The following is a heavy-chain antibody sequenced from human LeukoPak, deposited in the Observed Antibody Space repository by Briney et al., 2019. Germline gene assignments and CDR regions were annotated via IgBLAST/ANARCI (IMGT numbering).Heavy chain of an antibody. CDR1: GYTFTSYG. CDR2: ISAYNGNT. J-gene: IGHJ4*02. CDR3: ARAIVGARTLPLFDY. V-gene: IGHV1-18*01. D-gene: IGHD1-26*01. Sequence: ASVKVSCKASGYTFTSYGISWVRQAPGQGLEWMGWISAYNGNTNYAQKLQGRVTMTTDTSTSTAYMELRSLRSDDTAVYYCARAIVGARTLPLFDYWGLGTLVIVS.